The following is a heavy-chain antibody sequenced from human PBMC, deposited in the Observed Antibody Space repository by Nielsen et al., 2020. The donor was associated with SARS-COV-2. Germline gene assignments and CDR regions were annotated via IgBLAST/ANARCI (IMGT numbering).Heavy chain of an antibody. J-gene: IGHJ4*02. V-gene: IGHV5-51*01. CDR1: GYSFNYYW. CDR3: ATNIANSGGWWPFFDN. CDR2: IYPGDSAT. D-gene: IGHD6-19*01. Sequence: GESLKISCKGFGYSFNYYWIAWVRQMPEKGLEWMGIIYPGDSATKYSPSFQGQVTISADKSLSTAYLQWSSLKASDSAMYYCATNIANSGGWWPFFDNWGQGTLVTVSS.